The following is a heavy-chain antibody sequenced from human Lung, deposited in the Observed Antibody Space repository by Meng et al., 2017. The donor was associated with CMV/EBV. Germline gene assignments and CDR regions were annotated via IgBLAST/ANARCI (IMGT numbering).Heavy chain of an antibody. Sequence: GESLKISCTASGFTFSTYAMSWVRQAPGKGLEWVSGISGSGVSTYYADSVKGRFTISRDNSKNTLYLQMNSLRAEDTAIYYCETVLTLGERSDWGQGTLVTVSS. V-gene: IGHV3-23*01. CDR3: ETVLTLGERSD. J-gene: IGHJ4*02. CDR1: GFTFSTYA. CDR2: ISGSGVST. D-gene: IGHD3-16*01.